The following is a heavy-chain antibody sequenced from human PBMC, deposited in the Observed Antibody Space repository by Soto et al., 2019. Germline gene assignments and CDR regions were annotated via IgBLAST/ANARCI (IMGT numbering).Heavy chain of an antibody. Sequence: SETLSLTCTVSGASLSSISYYWGWIRQPPGKGLEWVGSIFFTGNIYYNPSLKSRVTISVDTSRNQFSLKLSSVTAADTAVYYCARHAGIAAAGTYWFDPWGQGTLVTVSS. CDR1: GASLSSISYY. D-gene: IGHD6-13*01. CDR3: ARHAGIAAAGTYWFDP. J-gene: IGHJ5*02. CDR2: IFFTGNI. V-gene: IGHV4-39*01.